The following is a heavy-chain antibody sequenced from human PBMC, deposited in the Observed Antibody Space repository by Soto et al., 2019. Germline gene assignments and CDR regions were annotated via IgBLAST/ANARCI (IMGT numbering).Heavy chain of an antibody. V-gene: IGHV3-21*01. J-gene: IGHJ4*02. CDR1: GFTFSSYS. CDR3: ARDFRPYYDILTGYERSSAFDY. D-gene: IGHD3-9*01. CDR2: ISSSSSYI. Sequence: EVQLVESGGGLVKPGGSLRLSCASSGFTFSSYSMNWVRQAPGKGLEWVSSISSSSSYIYYADSVKGRFTISRDNAKNSLYLQMNSLRAEDTAVYYCARDFRPYYDILTGYERSSAFDYWGQGTLVTVSS.